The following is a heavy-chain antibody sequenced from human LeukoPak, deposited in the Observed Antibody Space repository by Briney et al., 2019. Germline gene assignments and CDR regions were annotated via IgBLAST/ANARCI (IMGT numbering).Heavy chain of an antibody. CDR1: GFTFSSYS. CDR3: ARGRYYDILTGYYNNYYGMDV. Sequence: PGGSLRLSCAASGFTFSSYSMNWVRQAPGKGLEWVSSISSSSSYIYYADSVKGRFTISRDNAKNSLYLQMNSLRAEDTAVYYCARGRYYDILTGYYNNYYGMDVWGQGTTVTVSS. CDR2: ISSSSSYI. J-gene: IGHJ6*02. V-gene: IGHV3-21*01. D-gene: IGHD3-9*01.